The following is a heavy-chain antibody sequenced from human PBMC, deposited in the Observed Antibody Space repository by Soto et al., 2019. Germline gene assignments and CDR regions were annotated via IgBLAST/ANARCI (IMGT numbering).Heavy chain of an antibody. V-gene: IGHV3-48*02. CDR1: GFRFSDHS. Sequence: LVGSGGGLVSPGGSLRLSCVASGFRFSDHSMNWVRQAPGKGLQWISYISSNSDKTYYADSVKGRFTVSRDNAKNALFLQMNSMRDDDTATYYCARLPKGSLVTAWGQGARVTVSS. J-gene: IGHJ4*02. D-gene: IGHD2-21*02. CDR2: ISSNSDKT. CDR3: ARLPKGSLVTA.